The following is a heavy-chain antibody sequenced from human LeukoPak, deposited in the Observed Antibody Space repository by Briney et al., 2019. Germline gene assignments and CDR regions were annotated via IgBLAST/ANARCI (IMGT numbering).Heavy chain of an antibody. CDR2: IYPGDSDT. D-gene: IGHD4-17*01. CDR3: ARGTTVTTFYFDY. Sequence: GESLKISCKGSGYSFTSYWISWVRQMPGKGLEWMGIIYPGDSDTRYSPSFQGQVTISADKSISTAYLQWSSLKASDTAMYYCARGTTVTTFYFDYWGQGTLVTVSS. J-gene: IGHJ4*02. CDR1: GYSFTSYW. V-gene: IGHV5-51*01.